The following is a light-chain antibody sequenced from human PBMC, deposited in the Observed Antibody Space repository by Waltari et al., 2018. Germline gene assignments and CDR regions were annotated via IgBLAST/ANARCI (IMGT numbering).Light chain of an antibody. CDR3: QKYGSLPAT. Sequence: QKPGQAPRLLIYDASSRATGIPDRFSCSGSGTDFSLTISRLEPEDIAVYYCQKYGSLPATFGQGTKVEIK. CDR2: DAS. J-gene: IGKJ1*01. V-gene: IGKV3-20*01.